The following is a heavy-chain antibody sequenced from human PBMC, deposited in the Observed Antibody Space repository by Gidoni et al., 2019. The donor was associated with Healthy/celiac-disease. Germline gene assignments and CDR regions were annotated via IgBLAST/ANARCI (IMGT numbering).Heavy chain of an antibody. V-gene: IGHV3-48*02. CDR2: ISSSSSTI. CDR1: GFPFSSYS. D-gene: IGHD4-17*01. Sequence: EVQLVESGGGLVQPGGSLRLSCAASGFPFSSYSMNWVRQAPGKGLEWVSYISSSSSTIYYADSVKGRFTISRDNAKNSLYLQMNSLRDEDTAVYYCARSSWGYGTDYYYYGMDVWGQGTTVTVSS. CDR3: ARSSWGYGTDYYYYGMDV. J-gene: IGHJ6*02.